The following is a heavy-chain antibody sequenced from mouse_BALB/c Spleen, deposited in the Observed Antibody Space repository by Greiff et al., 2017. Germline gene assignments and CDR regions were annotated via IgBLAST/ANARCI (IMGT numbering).Heavy chain of an antibody. CDR2: INPSNGGT. V-gene: IGHV1S81*02. J-gene: IGHJ4*01. Sequence: QVQLQQPGAELVKPGASVKLSCKASGYTFTSYYMYWVKQRPGQGLEWIGGINPSNGGTNFNEKFKSKATLTVDKSSSTAYMQLSSLTSEDSAVYYGTRWGWSLGMDYWGQGTSVTVSS. D-gene: IGHD2-3*01. CDR3: TRWGWSLGMDY. CDR1: GYTFTSYY.